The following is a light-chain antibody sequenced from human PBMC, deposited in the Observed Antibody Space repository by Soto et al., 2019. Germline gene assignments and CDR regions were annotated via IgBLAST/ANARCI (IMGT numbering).Light chain of an antibody. V-gene: IGKV3-11*01. Sequence: EIVLTQSPATLSLSPGERATLSCRASQSVSSDLAWYQQKPGQAPRLLIYDVSNRATGIPARFSGSGSGTDFTLTISSLEPGDSATYYCLQVDVYPWTFGQGTMVE. CDR2: DVS. CDR3: LQVDVYPWT. CDR1: QSVSSD. J-gene: IGKJ1*01.